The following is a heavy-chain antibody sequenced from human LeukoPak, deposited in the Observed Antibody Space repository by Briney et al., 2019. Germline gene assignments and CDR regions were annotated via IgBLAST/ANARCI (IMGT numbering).Heavy chain of an antibody. CDR1: GFSFSNHG. Sequence: AGGSLRLSCAASGFSFSNHGMGWVRQAPGKGLEWVSHVRPFDDSTTYAESVKGRFTISRDNSKNTVSLQMSSLRVEDTAVYYCTRDHITSWQIDYWGQETLVTVSS. D-gene: IGHD2-2*01. CDR3: TRDHITSWQIDY. CDR2: VRPFDDST. V-gene: IGHV3-23*01. J-gene: IGHJ4*02.